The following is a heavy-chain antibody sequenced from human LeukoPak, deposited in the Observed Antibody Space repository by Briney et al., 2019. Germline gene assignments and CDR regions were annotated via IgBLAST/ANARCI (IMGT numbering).Heavy chain of an antibody. V-gene: IGHV3-23*01. CDR2: ISGSDGST. CDR1: GFTFSSYA. CDR3: ARAGNTRFDY. Sequence: PGGSLRLSCAASGFTFSSYAMSWVRQAPGKGLEWVSSISGSDGSTYYADSVKGRFTIPRDNSKNTLYLQMNSLRAEDTAVYYCARAGNTRFDYWGQGTLVTVSS. J-gene: IGHJ4*02. D-gene: IGHD2/OR15-2a*01.